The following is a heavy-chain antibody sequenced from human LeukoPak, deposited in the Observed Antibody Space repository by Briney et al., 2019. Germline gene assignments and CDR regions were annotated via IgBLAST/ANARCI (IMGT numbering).Heavy chain of an antibody. CDR3: ARQSDYGSGSYSY. CDR1: GGSISSYY. D-gene: IGHD3-10*01. CDR2: IYYSGST. V-gene: IGHV4-59*08. Sequence: SETLSLTCTVSGGSISSYYWSCIRQPPGKGLEWIGYIYYSGSTNYNPSLKSRVTISVDTSKNQFSLKLSSVTAADTAVYYCARQSDYGSGSYSYWGQGTLVTVSS. J-gene: IGHJ4*02.